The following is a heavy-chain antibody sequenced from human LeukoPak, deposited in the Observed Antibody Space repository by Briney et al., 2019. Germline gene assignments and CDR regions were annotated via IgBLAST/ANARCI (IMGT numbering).Heavy chain of an antibody. Sequence: GGSLRLSCAAPGFTFSSYGMHWVRQAPGKGLEWVAFIRYDGSNKYYADSVKGRFTISRDNSKNTLYLQMNSLRAEDTAVYYCAKDNSLGITIFGVGDYWGQGTLVTVSS. CDR3: AKDNSLGITIFGVGDY. V-gene: IGHV3-30*02. D-gene: IGHD3-3*01. CDR1: GFTFSSYG. CDR2: IRYDGSNK. J-gene: IGHJ4*02.